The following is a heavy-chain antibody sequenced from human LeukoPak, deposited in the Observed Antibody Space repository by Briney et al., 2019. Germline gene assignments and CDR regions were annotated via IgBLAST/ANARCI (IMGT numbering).Heavy chain of an antibody. J-gene: IGHJ4*02. V-gene: IGHV3-21*04. D-gene: IGHD2-2*01. Sequence: PGGSLRLSCAASGFTFSSYSMNWVRQAPGKGLVWVSSISSSSSYIYYADSVKGRFTISRDNSRNTLYLQMNSLRAEDTALYYCAKDSLAYCTSSSCFDFDFWGQGALVTVSS. CDR2: ISSSSSYI. CDR3: AKDSLAYCTSSSCFDFDF. CDR1: GFTFSSYS.